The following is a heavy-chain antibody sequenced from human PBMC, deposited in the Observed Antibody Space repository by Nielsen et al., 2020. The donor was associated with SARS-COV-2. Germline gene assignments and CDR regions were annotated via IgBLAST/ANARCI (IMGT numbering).Heavy chain of an antibody. CDR1: GYTFTSYG. V-gene: IGHV1-18*01. CDR3: ARDSPYRSSARNYFDY. CDR2: ISAYNGNT. Sequence: VKVSCKASGYTFTSYGISWVRQAPGQGLEWMGWISAYNGNTNYAQKLQGRVTMTTDTSTSTAYMELRSLRSDDTAVYYCARDSPYRSSARNYFDYWGQGTLVTVSS. D-gene: IGHD6-13*01. J-gene: IGHJ4*02.